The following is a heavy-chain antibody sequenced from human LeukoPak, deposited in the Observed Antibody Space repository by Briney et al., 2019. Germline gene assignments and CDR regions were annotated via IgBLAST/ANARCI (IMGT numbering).Heavy chain of an antibody. V-gene: IGHV3-48*01. J-gene: IGHJ3*02. CDR1: GFTFSSYA. D-gene: IGHD1-26*01. CDR3: AKDLKVGSIYPGTFDI. Sequence: GGSLRLSCAASGFTFSSYAMSWVRQAPGKGLEWISYISSSSSTIYYADSVRGRFTISRDNAKNSLYLQMNSLRAEDTAVYYCAKDLKVGSIYPGTFDIWGQGTMVTASS. CDR2: ISSSSSTI.